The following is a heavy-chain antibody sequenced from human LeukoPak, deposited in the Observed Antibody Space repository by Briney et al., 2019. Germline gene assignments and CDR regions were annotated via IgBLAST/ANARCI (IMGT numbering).Heavy chain of an antibody. CDR3: ARDREGWGSGYDIDY. J-gene: IGHJ4*02. CDR1: GFTFSSYE. D-gene: IGHD3-22*01. CDR2: ISSSGSKI. Sequence: SGGSLRLFCAASGFTFSSYEMKGVRQSRGKGVDWGSYISSSGSKIFYADSVKGRFTISRDNDKNSLYLQMNSLRAEDTAVYYCARDREGWGSGYDIDYWGQGTLVTVSS. V-gene: IGHV3-48*03.